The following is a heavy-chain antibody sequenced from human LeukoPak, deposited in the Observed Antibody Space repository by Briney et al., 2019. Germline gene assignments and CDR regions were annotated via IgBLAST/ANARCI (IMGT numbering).Heavy chain of an antibody. J-gene: IGHJ5*02. D-gene: IGHD2-21*01. CDR2: IYYSGST. Sequence: SETLSLTCAVYGGSFSGYYWSWIRQPPGKGLEWIGYIYYSGSTYYNPSLKSRVTISVDTSKNQFSLKLSSVTAADTAVYYCARGKKGGDFDPWGQGTLVTVSS. CDR3: ARGKKGGDFDP. CDR1: GGSFSGYY. V-gene: IGHV4-34*01.